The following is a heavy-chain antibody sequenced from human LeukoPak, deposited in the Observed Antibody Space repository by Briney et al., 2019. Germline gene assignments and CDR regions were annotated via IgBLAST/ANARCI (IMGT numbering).Heavy chain of an antibody. CDR1: GVIFSSYA. CDR2: ISTSGSST. J-gene: IGHJ4*02. V-gene: IGHV3-23*01. CDR3: SKTSKLGPTEIDF. Sequence: GGSLRLSCAASGVIFSSYAMSWVRQAPGKGLEWVSAISTSGSSTDYADSVQGRFTISRDNSKRTLYLQMNSLRAEDTAIYYCSKTSKLGPTEIDFWGQGALVTVSS. D-gene: IGHD1-26*01.